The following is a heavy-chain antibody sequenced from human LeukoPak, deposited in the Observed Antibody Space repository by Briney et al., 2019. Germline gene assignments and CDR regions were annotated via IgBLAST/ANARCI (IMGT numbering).Heavy chain of an antibody. CDR3: ASGGSWDAFDI. CDR1: GFTFDDYA. V-gene: IGHV3-9*03. CDR2: SSWNSGSI. Sequence: GRSLRLSCAASGFTFDDYAMNWVRQAPRKGLDWVSGSSWNSGSIGYADSVKGRFTISRDNAKNSLYLQMNSLRAEDMALYYCASGGSWDAFDIWGQGTMVTVSS. J-gene: IGHJ3*02. D-gene: IGHD1-26*01.